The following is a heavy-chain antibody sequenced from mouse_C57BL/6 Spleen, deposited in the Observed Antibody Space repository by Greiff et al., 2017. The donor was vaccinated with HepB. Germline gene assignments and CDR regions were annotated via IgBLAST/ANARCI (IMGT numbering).Heavy chain of an antibody. CDR3: ASAYYGSPYYAMDY. CDR2: IYPRSGNT. Sequence: QVQLQQSGAELARPGASVKLSCKASGYTFTSYGISWVKQRTGQGLEWIGEIYPRSGNTYYNEKFKGKATLTADKSSSTAYMELRSLTSEDSAVYFCASAYYGSPYYAMDYWGQGTSVTVSS. CDR1: GYTFTSYG. D-gene: IGHD2-10*01. J-gene: IGHJ4*01. V-gene: IGHV1-81*01.